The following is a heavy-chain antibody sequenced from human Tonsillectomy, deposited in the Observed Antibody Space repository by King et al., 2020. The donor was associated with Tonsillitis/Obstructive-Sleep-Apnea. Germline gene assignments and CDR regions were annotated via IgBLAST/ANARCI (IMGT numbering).Heavy chain of an antibody. CDR1: GYTFTSYG. D-gene: IGHD3-16*02. CDR3: ARESYDYVWGSYRLFDY. Sequence: QLVQSGAEVKKPGASVKVSCKASGYTFTSYGISWVRQAPGQGLEWMGWISAYNGNTNYAQKLQGRVTMTTDTSTSTAYMELRSLRSDDTAVYYCARESYDYVWGSYRLFDYSGQGTLVTVSS. V-gene: IGHV1-18*01. CDR2: ISAYNGNT. J-gene: IGHJ4*02.